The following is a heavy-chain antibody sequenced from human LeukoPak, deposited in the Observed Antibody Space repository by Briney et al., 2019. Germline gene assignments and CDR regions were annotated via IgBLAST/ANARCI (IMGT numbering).Heavy chain of an antibody. CDR1: GGSISSYY. CDR2: IYYSGST. J-gene: IGHJ4*02. CDR3: ARSKLRGRNFDY. Sequence: SETLSLTCTVSGGSISSYYWSWIRQPPGKGLEWIGYIYYSGSTNYNPSLKSRVTISVDTSKNQFSLKLSSVTAADTAVYYCARSKLRGRNFDYWGQGTLVTVSS. V-gene: IGHV4-59*01. D-gene: IGHD1-7*01.